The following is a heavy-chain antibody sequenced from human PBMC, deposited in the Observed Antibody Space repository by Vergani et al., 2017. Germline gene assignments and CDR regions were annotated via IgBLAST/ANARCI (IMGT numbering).Heavy chain of an antibody. Sequence: QVQLVQSGAEVKKPGSSVKVSCKASGGTFSSYAISWVRQAPGQGLEWMGRIIPILGIANYAQKFQGRVTITADKSTSTAYMELSSLRSEDTAVYYCAKDQTSVAGRQYYFDYWGQGTLVTVSS. CDR1: GGTFSSYA. CDR2: IIPILGIA. V-gene: IGHV1-69*04. CDR3: AKDQTSVAGRQYYFDY. D-gene: IGHD6-19*01. J-gene: IGHJ4*02.